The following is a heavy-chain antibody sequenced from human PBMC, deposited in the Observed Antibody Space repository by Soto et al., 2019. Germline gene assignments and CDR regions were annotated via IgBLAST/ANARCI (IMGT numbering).Heavy chain of an antibody. D-gene: IGHD1-26*01. CDR2: FNSDGSSA. Sequence: EVQLVESGGGLVQPGGSLRLSCAASGFTFSSYWMHWVRQAPGKGLVWVSRFNSDGSSASYADSVKGRFTNSRDNAKNTLYLQMNRLRAEDTAVYYCARDRGWSYPYDAFDIWGQGTMVTVSS. V-gene: IGHV3-74*01. CDR1: GFTFSSYW. J-gene: IGHJ3*02. CDR3: ARDRGWSYPYDAFDI.